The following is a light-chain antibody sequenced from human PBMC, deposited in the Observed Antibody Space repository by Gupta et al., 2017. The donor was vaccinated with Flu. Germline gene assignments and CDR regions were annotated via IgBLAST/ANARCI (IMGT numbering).Light chain of an antibody. CDR2: ERG. CDR3: RSYTTSGTLV. Sequence: QSALTQPASVFGSLGQSITISCTGSSTDVGASDYISWYQQHPGKAPPHNMCWVSNERGSGPAAACDHFSGSKAGNTASLTISVLWTDDEADYYFRSYTTSGTLVFGGGIKLTVL. CDR1: STDVGASDY. V-gene: IGLV2-14*01. J-gene: IGLJ2*01.